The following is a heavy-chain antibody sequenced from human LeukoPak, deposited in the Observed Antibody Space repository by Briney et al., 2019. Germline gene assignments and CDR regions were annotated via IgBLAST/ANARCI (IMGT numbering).Heavy chain of an antibody. J-gene: IGHJ6*02. CDR2: ISGTGTTI. CDR3: VRSYGMDV. CDR1: GFIFSRYG. V-gene: IGHV3-48*03. Sequence: PGGSLRLSCTPSGFIFSRYGMHWVRQAPGKGLEWISYISGTGTTISYADSVKGRFTISRDNANNSLYLQLNSLRAEDTALYYCVRSYGMDVWGQGTTVTVSS. D-gene: IGHD3-16*01.